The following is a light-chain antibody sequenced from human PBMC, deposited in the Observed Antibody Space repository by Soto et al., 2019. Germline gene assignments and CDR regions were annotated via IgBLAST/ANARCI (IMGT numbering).Light chain of an antibody. CDR3: QQYEKWPHLT. J-gene: IGKJ4*01. CDR2: GAS. CDR1: QSIYSN. Sequence: EIVMTQSPATLSVSPGERATLSCRASQSIYSNLAWYQQKLGQAPRLLIYGASTRATGIPARFSGSGSGTEFTLTISSLQSEDFAVYYCQQYEKWPHLTFGGGTKVAI. V-gene: IGKV3-15*01.